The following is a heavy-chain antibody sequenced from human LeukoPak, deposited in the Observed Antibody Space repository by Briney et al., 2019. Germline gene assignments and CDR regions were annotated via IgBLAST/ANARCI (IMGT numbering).Heavy chain of an antibody. Sequence: GGSLRLSCAASGFTFSSYSMNWVRQAPGKGLEWVSSISSSSSYIYYADSVKGRFTISRDNAKNSLYLQMNSLRAEDTAVYYCAGDQGAVAGRNYWGQGTLVTVSS. D-gene: IGHD6-19*01. V-gene: IGHV3-21*01. J-gene: IGHJ4*02. CDR2: ISSSSSYI. CDR1: GFTFSSYS. CDR3: AGDQGAVAGRNY.